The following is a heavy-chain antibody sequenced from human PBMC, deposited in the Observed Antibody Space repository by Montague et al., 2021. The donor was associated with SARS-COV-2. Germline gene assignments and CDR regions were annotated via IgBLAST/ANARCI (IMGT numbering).Heavy chain of an antibody. D-gene: IGHD5-18*01. CDR3: ALETPMVTFLA. CDR2: XDWXDDK. CDR1: GFSLSTSGMC. Sequence: PALVKPTPTLTLTCTFSGFSLSTSGMCVSWIRQPPGKALEWLARXDWXDDKYYRTSLKTRLTISKDTSTNQVVLTMTNMGPVDTATYYCALETPMVTFLAGGQGTRVTVSS. V-gene: IGHV2-70*11. J-gene: IGHJ4*02.